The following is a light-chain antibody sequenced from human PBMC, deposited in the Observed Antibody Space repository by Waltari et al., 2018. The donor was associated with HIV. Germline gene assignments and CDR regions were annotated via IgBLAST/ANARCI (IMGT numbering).Light chain of an antibody. CDR1: SSDVGSSNS. CDR3: SSSAGGDTLV. Sequence: QSALTQPPSASGFPGQSVTISCTGTSSDVGSSNSVAWYQQSPGKAPKLLIYGITKRPSGVPDRFSGSKSGNTASLTVSGLQAEDEADYYCSSSAGGDTLVFGGGTKLTVL. J-gene: IGLJ3*02. CDR2: GIT. V-gene: IGLV2-8*01.